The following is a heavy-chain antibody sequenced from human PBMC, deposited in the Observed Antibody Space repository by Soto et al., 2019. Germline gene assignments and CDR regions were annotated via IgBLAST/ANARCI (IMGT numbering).Heavy chain of an antibody. Sequence: EVQLVESGGGLVQPGGSVRLSCAASGFTISSYWMHWVRQVPGKGLVWVSRINGDGSSTSYADSVKGRFIISRDNAKNTLYLQMNSLRAEDTAVYYCTRDPPYGDAAFDFWGQRTLVTVSS. J-gene: IGHJ4*02. CDR1: GFTISSYW. CDR2: INGDGSST. CDR3: TRDPPYGDAAFDF. V-gene: IGHV3-74*01. D-gene: IGHD4-17*01.